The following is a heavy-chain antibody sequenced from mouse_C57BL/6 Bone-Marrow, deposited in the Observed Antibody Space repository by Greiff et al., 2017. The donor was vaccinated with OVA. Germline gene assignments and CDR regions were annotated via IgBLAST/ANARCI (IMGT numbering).Heavy chain of an antibody. CDR3: ARRSKTAQATPNYAMDY. Sequence: VKLMESGPGLVAPSQSLSITCTVSGFSLTSYAISWVRQPPGKGLEWLGVIWTGGGTNYNSALKSRLSISKDNSKSQVFLKMNSLQTDDTARYYCARRSKTAQATPNYAMDYWGQGTSVTVSS. CDR2: IWTGGGT. D-gene: IGHD3-2*02. V-gene: IGHV2-9-1*01. J-gene: IGHJ4*01. CDR1: GFSLTSYA.